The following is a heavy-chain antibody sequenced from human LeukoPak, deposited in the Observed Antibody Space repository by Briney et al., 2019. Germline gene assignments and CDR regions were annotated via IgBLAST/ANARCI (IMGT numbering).Heavy chain of an antibody. CDR1: RFTFSSSA. Sequence: PGGSLRLSCAASRFTFSSSAMSWVRQAPGKGLEWVSGITYSGGSTYYADSVKGRFTISRDNSKNTLYLQTNSLRAEDTAAYYCAKGGSGNFPFDYWGQGTLVTVSS. J-gene: IGHJ4*02. V-gene: IGHV3-23*01. D-gene: IGHD1-26*01. CDR2: ITYSGGST. CDR3: AKGGSGNFPFDY.